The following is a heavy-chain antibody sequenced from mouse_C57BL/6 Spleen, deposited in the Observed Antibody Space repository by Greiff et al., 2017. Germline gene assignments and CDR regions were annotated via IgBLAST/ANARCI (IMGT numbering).Heavy chain of an antibody. V-gene: IGHV5-4*01. CDR1: GFTFSSYA. Sequence: EVQRVESGGGLVKPGGSLKLSCAASGFTFSSYAMSWVRQTPEKRLEWVATISDGGSYTYYPDNVKGRFTIARDNAKNNLYLQMSNLKSEDTAMYYCARDSKSYAMDYWGQGTSVTVSS. CDR2: ISDGGSYT. CDR3: ARDSKSYAMDY. J-gene: IGHJ4*01. D-gene: IGHD2-5*01.